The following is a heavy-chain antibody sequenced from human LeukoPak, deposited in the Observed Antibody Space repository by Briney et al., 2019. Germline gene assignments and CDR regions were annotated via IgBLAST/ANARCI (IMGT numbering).Heavy chain of an antibody. J-gene: IGHJ4*02. V-gene: IGHV1-2*02. CDR2: INPNSGGT. D-gene: IGHD3-10*01. CDR1: GYTFIGYY. Sequence: ASVKVSCKASGYTFIGYYMHWVRQAPGQGLEWMGWINPNSGGTNYAQKFQGRVTMTRDTSISTAYMELSRLRSDDTAVYYCARDRDYYGSGSYYNPLYYFDYWGQGTLVTVSS. CDR3: ARDRDYYGSGSYYNPLYYFDY.